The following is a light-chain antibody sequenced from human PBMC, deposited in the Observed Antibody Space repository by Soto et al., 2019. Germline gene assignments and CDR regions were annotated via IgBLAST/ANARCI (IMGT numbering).Light chain of an antibody. J-gene: IGLJ1*01. CDR1: SSDVGGSNY. Sequence: QSALIQADSVSGSPGQSITICCTGTSSDVGGSNYISWYQHHPHRAPKLLIYEVSYRPSGVSNRFSGSMSDTTASVTICGLQAKYATDYYCSTYTSRNTIAVLGSGTNVTV. CDR3: STYTSRNTIAV. CDR2: EVS. V-gene: IGLV2-14*01.